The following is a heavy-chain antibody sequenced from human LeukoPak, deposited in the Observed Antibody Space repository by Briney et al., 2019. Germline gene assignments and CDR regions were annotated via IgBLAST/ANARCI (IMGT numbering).Heavy chain of an antibody. Sequence: SETLSLTCTVSGGSISSGGYYWSWIRQPPGKGLEWIGYIHHSGSTYYNPSLKSRVTISVDRSKNQFSLKLSSVTAADTAVYYCATPYSSSLRALFAFDIWGQGTMVTVSS. CDR1: GGSISSGGYY. V-gene: IGHV4-30-2*01. D-gene: IGHD6-6*01. J-gene: IGHJ3*02. CDR3: ATPYSSSLRALFAFDI. CDR2: IHHSGST.